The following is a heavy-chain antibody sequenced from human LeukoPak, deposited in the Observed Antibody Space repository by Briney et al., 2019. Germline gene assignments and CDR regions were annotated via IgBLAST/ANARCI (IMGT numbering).Heavy chain of an antibody. CDR3: ATERPGSRTLDS. Sequence: GGSLRLSCTASGFTFTNFAMHWVRQAPGKGLEWVAFISFDGNDEEYAESVKGRFTISRDDSKNIVYLQMNNLRSEDTAVYFCATERPGSRTLDSWGQGTLVTVSS. J-gene: IGHJ4*02. CDR1: GFTFTNFA. D-gene: IGHD1-14*01. CDR2: ISFDGNDE. V-gene: IGHV3-30*14.